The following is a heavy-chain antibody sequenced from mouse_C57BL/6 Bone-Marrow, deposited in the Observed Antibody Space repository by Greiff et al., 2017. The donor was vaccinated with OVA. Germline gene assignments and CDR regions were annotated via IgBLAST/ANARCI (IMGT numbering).Heavy chain of an antibody. D-gene: IGHD2-4*01. CDR2: ISYDGSN. Sequence: EVKLMESGPGLVKPSQSLSLTCSVTGYSITSGYYWNWIRQFPGNKLEWMGYISYDGSNNYNPSLKNRISITRDTSKNQFFLKLNSVTTEDTATYYCARIARYDSYFDYWGQGTTLTVSS. CDR3: ARIARYDSYFDY. J-gene: IGHJ2*01. V-gene: IGHV3-6*01. CDR1: GYSITSGYY.